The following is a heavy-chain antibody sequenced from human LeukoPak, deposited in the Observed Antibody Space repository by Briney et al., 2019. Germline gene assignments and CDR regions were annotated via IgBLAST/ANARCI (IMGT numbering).Heavy chain of an antibody. V-gene: IGHV3-21*01. Sequence: GGSLRLSCVASGFTISSYSMNWVRQAPGKGLEWVASISENSKDIFNVDSRKGRFSISRDNGKNSLYLQMNSLRADDTDVYYCAREVDEAFYICGQGTMWTVSS. CDR2: ISENSKDI. CDR3: AREVDEAFYI. J-gene: IGHJ3*02. CDR1: GFTISSYS.